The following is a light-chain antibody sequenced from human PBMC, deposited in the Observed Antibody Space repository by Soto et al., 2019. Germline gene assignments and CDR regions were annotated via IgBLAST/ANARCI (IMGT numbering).Light chain of an antibody. CDR2: DAS. V-gene: IGKV3-20*01. J-gene: IGKJ2*01. CDR3: QQYDPSPMYA. CDR1: QSVSSSY. Sequence: ESVLTQSPGTLSLSPGERASLSCRASQSVSSSYLAWYQQKPGQAPRLLIHDASRRATGSPDRFSGSGSGTDFTLTITRLETEDCPVYYCQQYDPSPMYAFGQGTNLEIK.